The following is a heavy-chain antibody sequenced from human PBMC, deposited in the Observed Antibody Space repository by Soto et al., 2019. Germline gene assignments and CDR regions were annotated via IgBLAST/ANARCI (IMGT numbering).Heavy chain of an antibody. V-gene: IGHV1-18*01. Sequence: QVQLVQSGAEVKKPGASVKVSCKAFGYTFSGYGISWVRQAPGQGLEWMGWISTYNGNTNYAQKLQGRVTMTTDTSTSTVYMEVRSLRSDDTAVYSCARSIVVVTTIVYLDYWGQGTLVTVSS. CDR1: GYTFSGYG. CDR2: ISTYNGNT. CDR3: ARSIVVVTTIVYLDY. D-gene: IGHD2-21*02. J-gene: IGHJ4*02.